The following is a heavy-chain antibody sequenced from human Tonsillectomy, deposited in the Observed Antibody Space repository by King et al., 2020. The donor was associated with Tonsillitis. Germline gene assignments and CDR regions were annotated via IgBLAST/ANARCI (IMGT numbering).Heavy chain of an antibody. Sequence: VQLVESGGGLVQPGGSLRLSCAASGFTFSSYSMNWVRQAPGKGLEGVSFISIISSTIYYADSVKGRFTISRDNAKNSLYLQMNSLRAEDTAVYYCASGRYSFGYWGQGTLVTVSS. CDR3: ASGRYSFGY. CDR2: ISIISSTI. D-gene: IGHD5-18*01. J-gene: IGHJ4*02. V-gene: IGHV3-48*01. CDR1: GFTFSSYS.